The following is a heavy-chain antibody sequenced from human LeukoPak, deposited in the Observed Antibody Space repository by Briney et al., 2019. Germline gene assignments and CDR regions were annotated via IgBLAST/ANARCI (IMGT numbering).Heavy chain of an antibody. D-gene: IGHD2-15*01. CDR1: GGXFSGYY. V-gene: IGHV4-34*01. CDR2: INHSGST. Sequence: PSETLSLTCGVYGGXFSGYYCSWIRQPPGKGQEWLGEINHSGSTNYNPSLKSRVTISVDTSKNQFSLKLSSVTAADTAVYYCARATYCSGDSCYSGIFDYWGQGTLVTVSS. CDR3: ARATYCSGDSCYSGIFDY. J-gene: IGHJ4*02.